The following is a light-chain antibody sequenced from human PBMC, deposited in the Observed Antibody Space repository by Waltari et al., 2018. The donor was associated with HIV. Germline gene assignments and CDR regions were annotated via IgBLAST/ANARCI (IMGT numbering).Light chain of an antibody. Sequence: DIVLSQTPLSLCVTPGRTASIYYMSTQHLLHSDGNPVVSWYLQKAGQPPQLLIYEVSNRFTGVPARFSGSGSETYFTLKISRVEAEDVGVYYCMQSTQLPITFGQGTRLEIK. J-gene: IGKJ5*01. CDR1: QHLLHSDGNPV. CDR3: MQSTQLPIT. CDR2: EVS. V-gene: IGKV2D-29*01.